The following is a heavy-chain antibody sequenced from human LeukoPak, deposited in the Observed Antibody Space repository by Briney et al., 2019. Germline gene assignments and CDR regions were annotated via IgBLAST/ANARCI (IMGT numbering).Heavy chain of an antibody. J-gene: IGHJ6*02. D-gene: IGHD2-2*01. CDR3: ARASRVPAARGYYYYYGMDV. V-gene: IGHV3-66*01. CDR2: IYSGGST. Sequence: GGSLRLSCAASGFTVSSNYMSWVRQAPGKGLEWVSVIYSGGSTYYADSVKGRFTISRDNSKNTLYLQMNSLRAEDTAVYYCARASRVPAARGYYYYYGMDVWGQGTTVTVSS. CDR1: GFTVSSNY.